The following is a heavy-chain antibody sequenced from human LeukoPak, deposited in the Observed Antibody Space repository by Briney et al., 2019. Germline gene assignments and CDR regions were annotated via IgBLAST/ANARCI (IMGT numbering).Heavy chain of an antibody. J-gene: IGHJ4*02. D-gene: IGHD3-16*02. Sequence: GGSLRLSCAASGFTFDDYGMSWVRQAPGKGLEWVSGINWNGGSTGYADSVKGRFTISRDNAKNSLYLQMNSLRAEDTAVYYCAGGVGGVIVTSLDYWGQGTLVTVSS. V-gene: IGHV3-20*04. CDR1: GFTFDDYG. CDR2: INWNGGST. CDR3: AGGVGGVIVTSLDY.